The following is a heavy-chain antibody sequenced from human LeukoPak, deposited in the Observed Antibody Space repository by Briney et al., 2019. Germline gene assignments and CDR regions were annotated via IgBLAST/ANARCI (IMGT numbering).Heavy chain of an antibody. J-gene: IGHJ4*02. V-gene: IGHV4-39*01. CDR3: ARRPIEYSSSYFDY. Sequence: SETLSLTCTVSGGSISSSSYYWGWIRQPPGKGLEWIGSIYYSGSTYYNPSLKSRVTISVDTSKNQFSLKLSSVTAADTAVYYCARRPIEYSSSYFDYWGQGTLVTVSS. CDR1: GGSISSSSYY. D-gene: IGHD6-6*01. CDR2: IYYSGST.